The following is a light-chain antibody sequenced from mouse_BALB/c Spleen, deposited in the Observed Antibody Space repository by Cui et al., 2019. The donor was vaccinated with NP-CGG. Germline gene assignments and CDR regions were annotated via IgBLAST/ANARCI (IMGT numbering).Light chain of an antibody. J-gene: IGLJ1*01. V-gene: IGLV2*02. CDR2: ETS. CDR1: TRAVTTSNH. Sequence: QAVVTQESALTTSPGGTVILPFRSSTRAVTTSNHAHWVPEQPHPLFTCLIGETSNGAPGVPVRCSGSLIGDKAALTITGAQTEDDAMYFCALWYSNHWVFGGGTKLTVL. CDR3: ALWYSNHWV.